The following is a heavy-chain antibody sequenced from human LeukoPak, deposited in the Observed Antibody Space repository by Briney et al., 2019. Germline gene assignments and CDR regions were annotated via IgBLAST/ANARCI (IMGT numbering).Heavy chain of an antibody. CDR3: ANPGGAWGIDV. CDR1: GLAFTSYV. J-gene: IGHJ6*04. V-gene: IGHV3-30*18. D-gene: IGHD1-26*01. Sequence: GRSLRLSCAPSGLAFTSYVIHWVRQAPGKGLGGVAVISTDGSNKYYADSVKGRFTISRDNSKNTLFLQMNSLRAEDTAVYYCANPGGAWGIDVRGKGTTVTVSS. CDR2: ISTDGSNK.